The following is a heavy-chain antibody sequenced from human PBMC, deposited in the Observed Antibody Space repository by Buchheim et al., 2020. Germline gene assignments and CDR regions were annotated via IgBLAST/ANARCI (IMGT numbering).Heavy chain of an antibody. Sequence: QVQLVQSGAEVKKPGSSVKVSCKASGGTFSSYAISWVRQAPGQGLEWMGGIIPIFGTANYAQKFQGRVTITADESTSPAYLELSSLRSEDTAVYYCSSGRREGVVGATGAFDYWGQGTL. J-gene: IGHJ4*02. CDR3: SSGRREGVVGATGAFDY. V-gene: IGHV1-69*01. CDR1: GGTFSSYA. D-gene: IGHD1-26*01. CDR2: IIPIFGTA.